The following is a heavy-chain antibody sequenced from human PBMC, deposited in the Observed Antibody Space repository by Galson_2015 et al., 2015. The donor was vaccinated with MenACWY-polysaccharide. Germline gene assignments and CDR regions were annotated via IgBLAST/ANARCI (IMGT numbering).Heavy chain of an antibody. V-gene: IGHV3-7*03. D-gene: IGHD7-27*01. CDR1: GLTFSSHW. J-gene: IGHJ4*02. Sequence: SLRLSCAASGLTFSSHWMSWVRQAPGKGLEWVANIKGDGSETYYMESMKGRFTISRDNAKNSLYLQMNSLRVEDTAVYYCATQAWGRFDYWGQGALVTVSS. CDR3: ATQAWGRFDY. CDR2: IKGDGSET.